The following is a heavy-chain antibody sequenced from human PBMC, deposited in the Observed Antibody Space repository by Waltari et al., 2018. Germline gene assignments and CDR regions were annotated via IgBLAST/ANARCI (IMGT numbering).Heavy chain of an antibody. Sequence: QVQLVQSGAEVKKPGSSVKVSCKAAGGTFSRYAISWVRRAPGQGLEWMGGIIPIFGTANYDQKFQGRVTITADKSTSTAYMELSSLRSEDTAVYYCARDPGRYYYDSSGSDGYWGQGTLVTVSS. CDR2: IIPIFGTA. CDR3: ARDPGRYYYDSSGSDGY. J-gene: IGHJ4*02. CDR1: GGTFSRYA. D-gene: IGHD3-22*01. V-gene: IGHV1-69*06.